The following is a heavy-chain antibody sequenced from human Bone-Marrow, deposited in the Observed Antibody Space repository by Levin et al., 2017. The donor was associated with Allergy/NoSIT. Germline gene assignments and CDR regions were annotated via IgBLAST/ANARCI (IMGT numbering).Heavy chain of an antibody. J-gene: IGHJ6*02. D-gene: IGHD4-17*01. CDR3: ARHRGTVTTYYYYGMDV. Sequence: GGSLRLSCKGSGYSFTSYWIGWVRQMPGKGLEWMGIIYPGDSDTRYSPSFQGQVTISADKSISTAYLQWSSLKASDTAMYYCARHRGTVTTYYYYGMDVWGQGTTVTVSS. CDR2: IYPGDSDT. V-gene: IGHV5-51*01. CDR1: GYSFTSYW.